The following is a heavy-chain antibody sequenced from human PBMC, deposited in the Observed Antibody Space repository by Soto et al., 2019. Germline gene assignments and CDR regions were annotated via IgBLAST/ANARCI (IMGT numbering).Heavy chain of an antibody. J-gene: IGHJ3*02. CDR2: IIPIFGTA. V-gene: IGHV1-69*13. CDR1: GGTFSSYA. CDR3: AGDGKRYYDSSGRPLDI. Sequence: SVKVSCKASGGTFSSYAISWVRQAPGQGLEWMGGIIPIFGTANYAQKFQGRVTITADESTSTAYMELSSLRSEDTAVYYCAGDGKRYYDSSGRPLDIWGQGTMVTVSS. D-gene: IGHD3-22*01.